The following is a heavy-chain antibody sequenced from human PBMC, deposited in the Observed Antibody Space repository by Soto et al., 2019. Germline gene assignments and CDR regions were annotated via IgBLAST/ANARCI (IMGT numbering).Heavy chain of an antibody. CDR3: ARDSRDY. CDR2: ISSGSGTI. V-gene: IGHV3-48*02. J-gene: IGHJ4*02. CDR1: GCTFSTFS. Sequence: EVQLVESGGGLVQPGGSLRLSCAASGCTFSTFSMHWVRQAPGKGLEWVSYISSGSGTIHYADSVKGRFTVSRDNAKNSLYLQMNSLRDEDTAVYYCARDSRDYWGQGTLVTVSS.